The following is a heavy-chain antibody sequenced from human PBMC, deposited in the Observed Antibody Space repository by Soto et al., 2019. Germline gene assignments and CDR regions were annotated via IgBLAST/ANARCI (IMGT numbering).Heavy chain of an antibody. CDR2: IYPGDSDT. V-gene: IGHV5-51*01. D-gene: IGHD6-13*01. Sequence: GESLKISCKGSGYSFTSYWIGWVRQMPGRGLEWMGIIYPGDSDTRYSPSFQGQVTISADKSISTAYMQPSSLKASDTAMYYCARQGSSWYPRPGDAFDIWAPGTMVTVSS. J-gene: IGHJ3*02. CDR3: ARQGSSWYPRPGDAFDI. CDR1: GYSFTSYW.